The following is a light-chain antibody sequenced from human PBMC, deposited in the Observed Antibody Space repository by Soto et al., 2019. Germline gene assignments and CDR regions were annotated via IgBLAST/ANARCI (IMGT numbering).Light chain of an antibody. CDR1: SSDVGGYNH. Sequence: QSVLTQPASVSGSHGQSITISCTGTSSDVGGYNHVSWYHHHPGKAPKLLIYDDSHRPSGVSNRFSGSKSGNTASLTISGLQAEDEADYYCSSYTSNSHYVFGTGTKVTVL. CDR3: SSYTSNSHYV. CDR2: DDS. J-gene: IGLJ1*01. V-gene: IGLV2-14*03.